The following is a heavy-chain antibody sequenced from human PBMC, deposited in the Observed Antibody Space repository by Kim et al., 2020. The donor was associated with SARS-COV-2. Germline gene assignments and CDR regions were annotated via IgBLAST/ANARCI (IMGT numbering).Heavy chain of an antibody. Sequence: KGRFTISRDNSKNTLYLQMNSLRAEDTAVYYCARDLYYGSGSYYYYGMDVWGQGTTVTVSS. D-gene: IGHD3-10*01. V-gene: IGHV3-30*07. J-gene: IGHJ6*02. CDR3: ARDLYYGSGSYYYYGMDV.